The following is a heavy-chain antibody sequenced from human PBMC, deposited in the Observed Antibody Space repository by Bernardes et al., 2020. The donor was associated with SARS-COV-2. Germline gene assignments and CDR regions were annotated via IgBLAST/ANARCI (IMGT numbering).Heavy chain of an antibody. CDR1: GFTFSNYA. D-gene: IGHD3-16*01. CDR3: ARGVSGPRVGADAFAV. J-gene: IGHJ3*01. CDR2: VNSAGMT. V-gene: IGHV3-23*01. Sequence: GGYLRLSCADSGFTFSNYAMSWFRQTPGKGLEWISAVNSAGMTYYADSVRGRFTAARDNYKNTLYLQMSSLRTEDTAGYYCARGVSGPRVGADAFAVWVRGTTVTVSS.